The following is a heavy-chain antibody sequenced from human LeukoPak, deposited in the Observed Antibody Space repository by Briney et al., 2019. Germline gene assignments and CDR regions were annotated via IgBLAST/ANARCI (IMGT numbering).Heavy chain of an antibody. CDR2: ISSSSSYI. V-gene: IGHV3-21*01. CDR3: ARDAPGSAAAAGL. D-gene: IGHD6-13*01. Sequence: GGSLRLSCSAYGFTFSSYSMNWVRQAPRKGLEWVSSISSSSSYIYYADSVKGAFTISRDNAKNSLYLQMNSLRAEDTAVYYCARDAPGSAAAAGLWGQGTLVTVSS. J-gene: IGHJ4*02. CDR1: GFTFSSYS.